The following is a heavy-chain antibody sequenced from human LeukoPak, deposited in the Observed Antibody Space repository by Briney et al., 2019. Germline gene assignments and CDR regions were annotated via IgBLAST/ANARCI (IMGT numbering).Heavy chain of an antibody. D-gene: IGHD5/OR15-5a*01. CDR3: ARPRGSVTYYFDY. CDR2: IYTGDSDT. CDR1: GYSFTSYW. V-gene: IGHV5-51*01. J-gene: IGHJ4*02. Sequence: GESLKISCKGSGYSFTSYWIGWVRQMPGKGLEWMGIIYTGDSDTRYSPSFQGQVTISADKSISTAYPQWSSLKASDTAMYYCARPRGSVTYYFDYWGQGTLVTVSS.